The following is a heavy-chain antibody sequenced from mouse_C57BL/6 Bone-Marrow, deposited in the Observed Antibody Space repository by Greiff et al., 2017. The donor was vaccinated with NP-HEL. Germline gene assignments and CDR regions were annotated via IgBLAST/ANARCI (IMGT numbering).Heavy chain of an antibody. Sequence: EVKLMESGGGLVQPGGSLKLSCAASGFTFSDYGMAWVRQAPRKGPEWVAFISNLAYSIYYADTVTGRCTISRENAKNTLYLEMSSLRSEDTAMYYCARRYYDYYAMDYWGQGTSVTVSS. D-gene: IGHD1-1*02. J-gene: IGHJ4*01. V-gene: IGHV5-15*01. CDR1: GFTFSDYG. CDR2: ISNLAYSI. CDR3: ARRYYDYYAMDY.